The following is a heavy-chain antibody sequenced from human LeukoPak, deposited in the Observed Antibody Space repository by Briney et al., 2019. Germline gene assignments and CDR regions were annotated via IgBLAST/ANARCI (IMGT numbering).Heavy chain of an antibody. J-gene: IGHJ4*02. V-gene: IGHV3-21*04. CDR1: GFTFSSFG. Sequence: GGSLRLSCAASGFTFSSFGMNWVRQAPGKGLEWVSSITSSSSYIYYADSLKGRFTISRDNAKNSLYLQMNSLRAEDTAVYYCARETRGTVGSYWGRGTLVTLSS. CDR3: ARETRGTVGSY. D-gene: IGHD4-23*01. CDR2: ITSSSSYI.